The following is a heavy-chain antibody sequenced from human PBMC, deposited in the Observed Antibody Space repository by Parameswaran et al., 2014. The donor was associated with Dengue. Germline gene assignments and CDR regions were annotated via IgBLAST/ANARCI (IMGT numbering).Heavy chain of an antibody. CDR2: IYYSGST. Sequence: WIRQPPGKGLEWIGSIYYSGSTYYNPSLKSRVTISVDTSKNQFSLKLSSVTAADTAVYYCARPDTAMVLIDYWGQGTLVTVSS. CDR3: ARPDTAMVLIDY. D-gene: IGHD5-18*01. V-gene: IGHV4-39*01. J-gene: IGHJ4*02.